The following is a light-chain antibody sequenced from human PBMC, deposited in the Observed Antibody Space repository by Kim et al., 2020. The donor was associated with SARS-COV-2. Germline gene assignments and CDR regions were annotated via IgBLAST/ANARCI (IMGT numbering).Light chain of an antibody. CDR2: RNN. CDR3: SAWDSSLSAWV. CDR1: NNNVGNQG. J-gene: IGLJ3*02. V-gene: IGLV10-54*01. Sequence: QAGLTQPPSVSKGLRQTATLTCTGNNNNVGNQGAAWLQQHQGHPPKLLSYRNNNRPSGISERLSASRSGNTASLTITGLQPEDEADYYCSAWDSSLSAWVFRRGTQLTVL.